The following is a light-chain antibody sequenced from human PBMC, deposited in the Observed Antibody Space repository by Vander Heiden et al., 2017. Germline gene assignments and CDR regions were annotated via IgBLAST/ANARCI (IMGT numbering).Light chain of an antibody. CDR3: QQYQASPLT. V-gene: IGKV3D-20*01. CDR1: QSASSAY. J-gene: IGKJ4*01. Sequence: IVLTPSPAPLSLSPGESSTLSCAASQSASSAYLAWYQQKPGLAPRLIISAAFTRAAGIPDRFSGSRSGTDFTLTITGLEPDDSAVYYCQQYQASPLTFGGGTKVEI. CDR2: AAF.